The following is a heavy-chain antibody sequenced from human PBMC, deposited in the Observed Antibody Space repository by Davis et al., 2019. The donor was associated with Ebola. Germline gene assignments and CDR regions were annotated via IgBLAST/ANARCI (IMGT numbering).Heavy chain of an antibody. D-gene: IGHD6-19*01. CDR1: GFTFSSYW. CDR3: AGGKDISGWYGDDAFDF. Sequence: PGGSLRLSCAASGFTFSSYWMSWVRQDPGKGLEWVANIKQDGSEKYYADSVKGRFTISRDNAKNSLFLQMNSLRADDTAMYFCAGGKDISGWYGDDAFDFWGQGTMVTVSS. CDR2: IKQDGSEK. V-gene: IGHV3-7*01. J-gene: IGHJ3*01.